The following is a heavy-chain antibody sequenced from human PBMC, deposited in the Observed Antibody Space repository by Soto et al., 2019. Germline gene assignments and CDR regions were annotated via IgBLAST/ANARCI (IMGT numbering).Heavy chain of an antibody. CDR1: GGTFSSFG. Sequence: QVQLVQSGAEVKKPGSSVKVSCKASGGTFSSFGIDWVRQAPGQGLEWMGDIIPMFGTVTYAQKFQGRVTMTAAESTTTVYMELRSLRSEDTAVYYCAREATAHSRGWHFWGQGTLVTVSS. D-gene: IGHD6-19*01. J-gene: IGHJ4*02. CDR3: AREATAHSRGWHF. CDR2: IIPMFGTV. V-gene: IGHV1-69*12.